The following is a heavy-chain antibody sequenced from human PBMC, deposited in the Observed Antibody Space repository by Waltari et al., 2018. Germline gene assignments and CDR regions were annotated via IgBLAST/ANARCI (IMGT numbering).Heavy chain of an antibody. D-gene: IGHD6-19*01. CDR2: FYESETRNM. Sequence: QVQLQESGPGLVKPSETLSLTCTVSGYSISSGYYWGWIRQPPGKGLEWIGSFYESETRNMYYNPSLKSRVTISVDTSKNQFSLNVNSVTAADTALYYCARANGWYGKNWLDAWGQGTLVTVSS. CDR3: ARANGWYGKNWLDA. J-gene: IGHJ5*02. CDR1: GYSISSGYY. V-gene: IGHV4-38-2*02.